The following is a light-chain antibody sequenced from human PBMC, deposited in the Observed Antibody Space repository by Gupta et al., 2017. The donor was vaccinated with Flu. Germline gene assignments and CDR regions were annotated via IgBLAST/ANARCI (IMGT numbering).Light chain of an antibody. Sequence: QSALTQPASVSGSPGQSITISCTGTSSFASYNLVSWYQQHPGEAPKLIIYDVNKRPSGVSNRFSGSKSGNAASLTISGLQAEDEAYYYYCSYVGSDTFVFGTATKVSVL. CDR1: SSFASYNL. CDR3: CSYVGSDTFV. CDR2: DVN. J-gene: IGLJ1*01. V-gene: IGLV2-23*02.